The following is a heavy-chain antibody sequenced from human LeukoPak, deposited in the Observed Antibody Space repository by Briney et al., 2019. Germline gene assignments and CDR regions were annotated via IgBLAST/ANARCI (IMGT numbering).Heavy chain of an antibody. J-gene: IGHJ4*02. D-gene: IGHD3-10*01. CDR1: GFTFSSYA. CDR2: ISGSGDST. Sequence: PGGSLRLSCAASGFTFSSYAMSWVRQAPGKGLEWVSAISGSGDSTYYADSVKGRFTISRDNSKNTLYLQMNSLRAEDTAVYYCTTDLTMVRGVRFFWGQGTLVTVSS. CDR3: TTDLTMVRGVRFF. V-gene: IGHV3-23*01.